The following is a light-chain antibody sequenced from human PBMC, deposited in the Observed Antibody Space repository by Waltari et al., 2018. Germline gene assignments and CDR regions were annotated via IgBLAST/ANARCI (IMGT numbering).Light chain of an antibody. CDR2: RRD. V-gene: IGLV1-44*01. CDR1: ASNIGGNL. CDR3: ASWDDSLNGHWV. J-gene: IGLJ3*02. Sequence: QSVLTQPPSASGTPGQRVTISCSGSASNIGGNLVNWYQQPPGKAPKPLIYRRDQRPSGVPDRFSASKTGTSASLAISGLQSEDEADYFCASWDDSLNGHWVFGGGTKVTVL.